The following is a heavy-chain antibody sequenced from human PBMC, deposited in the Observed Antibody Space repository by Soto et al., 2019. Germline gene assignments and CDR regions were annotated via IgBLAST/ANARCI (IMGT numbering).Heavy chain of an antibody. CDR3: ARRYGNAFGI. J-gene: IGHJ3*02. CDR2: IDPSDSYT. V-gene: IGHV5-10-1*01. Sequence: GESLKISCKGSGYSFTSYWIRWVRQMPGKGLEWMGRIDPSDSYTNYSPSFQGHVTISADKSISTAYLQWSSLEASDTAMYYCARRYGNAFGIWGQGTMVTVSS. D-gene: IGHD5-18*01. CDR1: GYSFTSYW.